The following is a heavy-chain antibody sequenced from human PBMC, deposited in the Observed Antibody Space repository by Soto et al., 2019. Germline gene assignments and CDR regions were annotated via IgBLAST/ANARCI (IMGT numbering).Heavy chain of an antibody. V-gene: IGHV4-38-2*01. CDR3: ARGVNYYDSSGFYPRDY. D-gene: IGHD3-22*01. CDR2: VYHSGRT. Sequence: SETLSLTCAVSGYSITTGYYWGWVRRPPGKGLEWIGSVYHSGRTSYNPSLESRVTISVDTSKNQFSLRLSSVTAADTAVYYCARGVNYYDSSGFYPRDYWGQGILVAVSS. J-gene: IGHJ4*02. CDR1: GYSITTGYY.